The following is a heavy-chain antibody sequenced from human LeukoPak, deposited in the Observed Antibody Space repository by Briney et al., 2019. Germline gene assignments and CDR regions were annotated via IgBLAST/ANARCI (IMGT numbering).Heavy chain of an antibody. Sequence: PGRSLRLSCAASGFTFSSYGIHWVRQAPGKGLEWVAVISYDGSNKYYADSVKGRFTISRDNSKNMLYLQMNSLRAEDTAVYYCANDVGYSGYRWGQGTLVTVSS. CDR1: GFTFSSYG. CDR3: ANDVGYSGYR. V-gene: IGHV3-30*18. D-gene: IGHD5-12*01. CDR2: ISYDGSNK. J-gene: IGHJ4*02.